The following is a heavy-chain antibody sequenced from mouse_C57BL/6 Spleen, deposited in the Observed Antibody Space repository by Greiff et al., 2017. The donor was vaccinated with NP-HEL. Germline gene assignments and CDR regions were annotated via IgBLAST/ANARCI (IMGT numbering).Heavy chain of an antibody. D-gene: IGHD2-4*01. Sequence: QLQQSGAELVRPGTSVKVSCKASGYAFTNYLIEWVKQRPGQGLEWIGVINPGSGGTNYNEKFKGKATLTADKSSSTAYMQLSSLTSEDSAVYFCARDYDYANFDVWGTGTTVTVSS. V-gene: IGHV1-54*01. CDR3: ARDYDYANFDV. CDR2: INPGSGGT. CDR1: GYAFTNYL. J-gene: IGHJ1*03.